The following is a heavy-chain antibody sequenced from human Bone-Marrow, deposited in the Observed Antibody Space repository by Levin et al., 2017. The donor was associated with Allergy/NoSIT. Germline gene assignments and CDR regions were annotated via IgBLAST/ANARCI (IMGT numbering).Heavy chain of an antibody. D-gene: IGHD6-6*01. CDR1: GFTFSSYG. Sequence: GGSLRLSCAASGFTFSSYGMHWVRQAPGKGLEWVAVISYDGSNKYYADSVKGRFTISRDNSKNTLYLQMNSLRAEDTAVYYCAKAPGPLKHPHEYSSSPPDYWGQGTLVTVSS. CDR2: ISYDGSNK. CDR3: AKAPGPLKHPHEYSSSPPDY. J-gene: IGHJ4*02. V-gene: IGHV3-30*18.